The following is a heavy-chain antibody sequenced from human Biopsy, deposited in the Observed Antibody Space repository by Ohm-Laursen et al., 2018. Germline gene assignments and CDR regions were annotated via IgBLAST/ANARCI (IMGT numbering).Heavy chain of an antibody. CDR2: IYNTETT. J-gene: IGHJ5*02. Sequence: GTLSLTCTVSGGSISSSTTYYWAWLRQPPGKGLEWIGSIYNTETTFYNPSLKSRVTISVDTSTNQFSLKVSSVTAADTPLYFCARHPTGFWFDPWGHGTLVTVSS. V-gene: IGHV4-39*01. CDR1: GGSISSSTTYY. CDR3: ARHPTGFWFDP.